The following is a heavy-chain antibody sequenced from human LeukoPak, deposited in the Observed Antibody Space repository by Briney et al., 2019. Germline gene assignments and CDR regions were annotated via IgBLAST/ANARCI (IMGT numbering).Heavy chain of an antibody. CDR3: ARPSVSSPHYFDY. D-gene: IGHD1-26*01. CDR1: GGSINSYY. Sequence: SETLSLTCTVSGGSINSYYWSWLRQPPGKGLEWIGFIYYSGSTHYKSSLKSRVTISVDTSKNQFSLRLSSVTAADTAIYYCARPSVSSPHYFDYWGQGTLVTVSS. CDR2: IYYSGST. J-gene: IGHJ4*02. V-gene: IGHV4-59*08.